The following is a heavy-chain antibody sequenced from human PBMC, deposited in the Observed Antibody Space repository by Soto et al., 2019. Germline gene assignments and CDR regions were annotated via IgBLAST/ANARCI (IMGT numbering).Heavy chain of an antibody. CDR3: ARGSNQDY. CDR1: GFTFSPYW. J-gene: IGHJ4*02. Sequence: EVQLVESGGDLVQPGGSLRLSCVASGFTFSPYWMSWVRQAPGRGLQWVATINNDGSEKYYADSVEGRFTISRDNARDSLYPQLTSLRAEDTALDYCARGSNQDYWGQGTLVAVSS. CDR2: INNDGSEK. D-gene: IGHD2-8*01. V-gene: IGHV3-7*03.